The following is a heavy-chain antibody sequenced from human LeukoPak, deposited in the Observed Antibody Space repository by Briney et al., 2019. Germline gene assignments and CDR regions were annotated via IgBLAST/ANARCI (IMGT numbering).Heavy chain of an antibody. CDR3: ASTGMSSSWYRD. Sequence: SETLSLTCAVYGGSFSGYYWSWIRQPPGKGLEWIGEINHSGSTNYNPSLKSRVTISVDTSKNQFSLKLSSVTAADTAVYYCASTGMSSSWYRDWGQGTLVTVSS. J-gene: IGHJ4*02. CDR2: INHSGST. D-gene: IGHD6-13*01. CDR1: GGSFSGYY. V-gene: IGHV4-34*01.